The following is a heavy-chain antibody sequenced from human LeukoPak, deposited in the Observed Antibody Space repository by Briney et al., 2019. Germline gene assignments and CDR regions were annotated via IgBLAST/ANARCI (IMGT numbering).Heavy chain of an antibody. CDR2: ISAYSGNT. Sequence: GASVKVSCKASGYTFSKYGITWVRQAPGQGLEWMGWISAYSGNTNYAQKFQGRVTMTTDTSTSTAYVELRSLRFDDTAVYYCARGGYCTNDVCYFHWFDPWGQGTLVTVSS. CDR3: ARGGYCTNDVCYFHWFDP. CDR1: GYTFSKYG. J-gene: IGHJ5*02. V-gene: IGHV1-18*01. D-gene: IGHD2-8*01.